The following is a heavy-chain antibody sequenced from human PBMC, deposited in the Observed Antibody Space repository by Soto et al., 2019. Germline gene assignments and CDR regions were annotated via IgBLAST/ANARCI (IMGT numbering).Heavy chain of an antibody. CDR1: GYTFTGYY. V-gene: IGHV1-2*02. J-gene: IGHJ4*02. Sequence: QVRLEQSGAEVKKPGASVTVTCKASGYTFTGYYLHWVRQAPGQGLEWMGRIDPDSGDTDHSENFLGRVTLTRDTAIDTAYLEVTGLTLDDMAVYYCARGPLEWGQGTLVTVSS. CDR3: ARGPLE. CDR2: IDPDSGDT. D-gene: IGHD1-1*01.